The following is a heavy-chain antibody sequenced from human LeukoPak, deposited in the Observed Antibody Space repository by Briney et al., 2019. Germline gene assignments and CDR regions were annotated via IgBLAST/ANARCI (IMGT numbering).Heavy chain of an antibody. CDR2: ISYDGSNK. CDR1: GFTFSSYA. CDR3: ARGSGTSFDY. J-gene: IGHJ4*02. Sequence: PGRSLRLSCAASGFTFSSYAMHWVRQAPGKGLEWVAVISYDGSNKYYADSVKGRFTISRDNSKNTLYLQMNSLRAEDTAVYYCARGSGTSFDYWGQGTLATVSS. D-gene: IGHD6-13*01. V-gene: IGHV3-30-3*01.